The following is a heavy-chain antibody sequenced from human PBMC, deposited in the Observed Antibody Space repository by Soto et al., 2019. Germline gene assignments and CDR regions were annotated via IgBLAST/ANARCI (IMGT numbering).Heavy chain of an antibody. CDR3: ARDLKGSYYGLEY. Sequence: PGGSLRLSCTASEFTFSAYDMNWVRQAPGKGLEWVSYISSGGSVLYYADSVKGRFTISRDNAKNSLYLQMNSLRADDTAVYYCARDLKGSYYGLEYWGKGTLVTVSS. D-gene: IGHD1-26*01. CDR2: ISSGGSVL. V-gene: IGHV3-48*03. CDR1: EFTFSAYD. J-gene: IGHJ4*02.